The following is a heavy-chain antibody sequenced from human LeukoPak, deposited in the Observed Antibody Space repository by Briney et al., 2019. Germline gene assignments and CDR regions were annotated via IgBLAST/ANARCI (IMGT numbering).Heavy chain of an antibody. J-gene: IGHJ3*02. V-gene: IGHV5-51*01. CDR2: IYPGDSDT. D-gene: IGHD2-21*02. CDR3: ARRLAYCGGDCYSGAFDI. Sequence: GESLKISRKGSGYRFTSYWIGWVRPLPGKGLEWMGIIYPGDSDTRYSPSFQGQVTISADKSISTAYLQWSSLKASDTAMYYCARRLAYCGGDCYSGAFDIWGQGTMVTVSS. CDR1: GYRFTSYW.